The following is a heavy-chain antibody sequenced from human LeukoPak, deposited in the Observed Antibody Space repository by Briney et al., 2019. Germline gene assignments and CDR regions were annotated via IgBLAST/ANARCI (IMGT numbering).Heavy chain of an antibody. CDR1: GFTFRSYG. CDR2: ISYDGTNK. J-gene: IGHJ4*02. Sequence: RLSYAASGFTFRSYGMHWVRQAPGKGLEWMAAISYDGTNKYYSDSVTGRFTISRDNSKNTLYLQMNSLRAEDTAVYYCAKDLGSRSYYDYWGQGTWDAVSS. CDR3: AKDLGSRSYYDY. D-gene: IGHD3-10*01. V-gene: IGHV3-30*18.